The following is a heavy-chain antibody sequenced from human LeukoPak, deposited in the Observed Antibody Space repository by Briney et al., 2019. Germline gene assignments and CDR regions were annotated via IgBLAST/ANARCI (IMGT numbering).Heavy chain of an antibody. V-gene: IGHV3-21*01. CDR1: GFTLRSYS. Sequence: GGSLRLSCSVFGFTLRSYSMNWFRQAPGKGLEWVSSISSGSSYIYYADSVKGRFTISRDNAKNSLYLQVNSLRAEDTAVYYCARAYHSSGYYYGYWAQGTLVTVSS. CDR3: ARAYHSSGYYYGY. CDR2: ISSGSSYI. J-gene: IGHJ4*02. D-gene: IGHD3-22*01.